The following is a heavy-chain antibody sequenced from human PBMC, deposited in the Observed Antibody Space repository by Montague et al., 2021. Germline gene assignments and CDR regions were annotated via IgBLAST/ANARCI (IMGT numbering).Heavy chain of an antibody. V-gene: IGHV4-59*01. CDR2: IYYSGST. Sequence: SETLSLTCTVSGGSISSYYWSWVRQPPGKGLEWIGYIYYSGSTIYKPSLKSRVTISEDTSNNQFSLKLSSVTAADTAVYYCARGYNSCWYNWGQGTLVSVSS. CDR1: GGSISSYY. CDR3: ARGYNSCWYN. J-gene: IGHJ4*02. D-gene: IGHD6-13*01.